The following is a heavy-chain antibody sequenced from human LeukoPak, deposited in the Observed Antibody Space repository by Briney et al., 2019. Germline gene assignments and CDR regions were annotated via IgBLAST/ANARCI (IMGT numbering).Heavy chain of an antibody. V-gene: IGHV3-30*18. D-gene: IGHD1-14*01. J-gene: IGHJ4*02. CDR2: ISYDGSNK. CDR3: AKEVWGPEY. Sequence: GGSLRLSCAASGFTFSSYGMHWVRQAPGKGLEWVAVISYDGSNKYYADSVKGRFTISRDNSKNTLYLQMNSLRAEDTAVYYCAKEVWGPEYWGQGTLVTVSS. CDR1: GFTFSSYG.